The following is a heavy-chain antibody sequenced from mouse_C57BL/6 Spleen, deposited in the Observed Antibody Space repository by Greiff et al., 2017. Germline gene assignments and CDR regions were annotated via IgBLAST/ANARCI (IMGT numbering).Heavy chain of an antibody. J-gene: IGHJ4*01. Sequence: VKLQESGAELVKPGASVKMSCKASGYTFTTYPIEWMKQNHGKSLEWIGNFHPYNDDTKYNEKFKGKATLTVEKSSSTVYLELSRLTSDDSAVYYCAIIYYDYDDAMDYWGQGTSVTVSS. CDR2: FHPYNDDT. CDR3: AIIYYDYDDAMDY. V-gene: IGHV1-47*01. D-gene: IGHD2-4*01. CDR1: GYTFTTYP.